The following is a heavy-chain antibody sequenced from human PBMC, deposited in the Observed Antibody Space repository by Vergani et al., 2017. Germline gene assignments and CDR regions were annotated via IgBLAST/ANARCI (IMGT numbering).Heavy chain of an antibody. CDR1: GGTFSSNS. CDR2: IIPIFGTT. V-gene: IGHV1-69*13. Sequence: QGQLAQSGAEVKKPGSSVKVSCKASGGTFSSNSISWVRQAPGQGLEWMGRIIPIFGTTSSAQKLQGRVTLLADESPSTAYMELSSLSSEDTAVYYCARSSDYYSYYFDFWGQGTLVTVSS. J-gene: IGHJ4*02. D-gene: IGHD3-22*01. CDR3: ARSSDYYSYYFDF.